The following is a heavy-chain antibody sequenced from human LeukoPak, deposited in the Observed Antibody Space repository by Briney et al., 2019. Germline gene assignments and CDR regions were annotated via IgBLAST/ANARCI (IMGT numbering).Heavy chain of an antibody. V-gene: IGHV1-2*02. CDR2: INPNSGGT. CDR1: GYTFTGYY. Sequence: ASVKVSCKASGYTFTGYYMHWVRQAPGQGLEWMGWINPNSGGTNSAQKFQGRVTMTRDTSISTAYMELSRLRSDDTAVYYCARVQWLAPQYYFDYWGQGTLVTVSS. D-gene: IGHD6-19*01. CDR3: ARVQWLAPQYYFDY. J-gene: IGHJ4*02.